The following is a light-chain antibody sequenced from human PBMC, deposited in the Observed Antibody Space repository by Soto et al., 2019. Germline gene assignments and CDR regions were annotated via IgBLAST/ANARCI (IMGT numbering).Light chain of an antibody. Sequence: DIRMTHSPSTLSAXXXXXXAXXXRASQSISSWLAWYQQKPGKAPKLLIYDASSLESGVPSRFSGSGSGTEFTLTISSLQPDDFATYYCQQYNSYPWTFGQGTKVDIK. V-gene: IGKV1-5*01. CDR1: QSISSW. CDR3: QQYNSYPWT. J-gene: IGKJ1*01. CDR2: DAS.